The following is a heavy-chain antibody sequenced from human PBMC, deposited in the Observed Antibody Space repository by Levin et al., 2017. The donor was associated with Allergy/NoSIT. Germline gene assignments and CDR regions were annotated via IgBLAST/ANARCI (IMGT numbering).Heavy chain of an antibody. CDR2: IEGSGSGT. D-gene: IGHD6-13*01. Sequence: GGSLRLSCSASGFTSGYFAMSWVRQSPSKGLQWVSSIEGSGSGTYYADSVRGRFTISRDESTDTIYLQMNILRADDTALYYCAKMELQLVQGTFEHWGQGTLVTVSS. V-gene: IGHV3-23*05. CDR1: GFTSGYFA. CDR3: AKMELQLVQGTFEH. J-gene: IGHJ1*01.